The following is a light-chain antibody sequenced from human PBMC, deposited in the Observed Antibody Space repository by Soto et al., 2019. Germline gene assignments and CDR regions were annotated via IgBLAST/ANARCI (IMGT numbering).Light chain of an antibody. J-gene: IGKJ4*01. CDR1: QDISNY. Sequence: DIQMTQSPSSLSASVGDRVTITCQASQDISNYLNWYQQKTGKAPKLLIYDASNLETGVPSRFSGSGSGTDFTFTISSLQPEDIATYYCQQYDNLPLTFGGGTKVEI. V-gene: IGKV1-33*01. CDR3: QQYDNLPLT. CDR2: DAS.